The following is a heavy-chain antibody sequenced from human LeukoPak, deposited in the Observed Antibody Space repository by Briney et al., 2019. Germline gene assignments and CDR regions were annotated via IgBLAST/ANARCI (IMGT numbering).Heavy chain of an antibody. D-gene: IGHD4/OR15-4a*01. V-gene: IGHV1-69*04. Sequence: SVKVSCKASGGTFSSYAISWVRQAPGQGLEWMGRIIPILGIANYAQKFQGRVTIAADESTSTAYMELSSLRSEDTAVYYCARGLSDIDYWGQGTLVTVSS. J-gene: IGHJ4*02. CDR1: GGTFSSYA. CDR2: IIPILGIA. CDR3: ARGLSDIDY.